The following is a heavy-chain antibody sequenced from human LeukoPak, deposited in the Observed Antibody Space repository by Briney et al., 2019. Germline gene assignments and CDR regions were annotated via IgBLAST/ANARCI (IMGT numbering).Heavy chain of an antibody. CDR1: GGSISSGDYY. CDR3: ARGSRVYDRSGFHTWHDY. D-gene: IGHD3-22*01. Sequence: PSETLSLTCTVSGGSISSGDYYWSWIRQPPGKGLEWIGYIYSTGDTSYNPSLESRVSISMDTSKNHFSLEITSVTAADTAVYYCARGSRVYDRSGFHTWHDYWGHGTLVTVSS. CDR2: IYSTGDT. J-gene: IGHJ4*03. V-gene: IGHV4-61*03.